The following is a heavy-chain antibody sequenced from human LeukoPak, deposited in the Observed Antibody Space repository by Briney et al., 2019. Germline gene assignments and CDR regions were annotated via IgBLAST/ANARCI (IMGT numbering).Heavy chain of an antibody. V-gene: IGHV4-4*07. CDR3: ARRRSGSYFDY. CDR1: GGSISGYY. D-gene: IGHD1-26*01. Sequence: SDTLSLTCTVSGGSISGYYWSWIRKPDGKGLEWIGRIYTSGSTNYNPSLKSRVTMSVDTSKNQFYLKLNSVTAADTAVYYCARRRSGSYFDYWGQGTLVTVSS. J-gene: IGHJ4*02. CDR2: IYTSGST.